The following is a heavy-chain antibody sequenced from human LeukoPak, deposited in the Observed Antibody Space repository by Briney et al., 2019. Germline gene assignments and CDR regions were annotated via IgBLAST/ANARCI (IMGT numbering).Heavy chain of an antibody. CDR2: FDPEDGET. CDR3: ATGVIRYDYVWGSYRPSDAFDI. CDR1: GYTLTELS. V-gene: IGHV1-24*01. Sequence: ASVKVSCKVSGYTLTELSMHWVRQAPGKGLEWMGGFDPEDGETIYAQKLQGRVTMTEDTSTDTAYMELSSLRSEDTAVYYCATGVIRYDYVWGSYRPSDAFDIWGQGTMVTVSS. J-gene: IGHJ3*02. D-gene: IGHD3-16*02.